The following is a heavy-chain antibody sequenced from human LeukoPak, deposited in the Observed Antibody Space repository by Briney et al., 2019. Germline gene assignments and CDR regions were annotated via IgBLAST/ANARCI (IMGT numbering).Heavy chain of an antibody. J-gene: IGHJ4*02. D-gene: IGHD2-21*01. CDR2: ISYDGSNK. Sequence: GGSLRLSCAASGFTFSSYGMHWVRQAPGKGLEWVAVISYDGSNKYYADSVKGRFTISRDNSKNTLYLEMSSLREEDTAVYYCANRNWGLPFDYWGQGTLVTVSS. V-gene: IGHV3-30*18. CDR3: ANRNWGLPFDY. CDR1: GFTFSSYG.